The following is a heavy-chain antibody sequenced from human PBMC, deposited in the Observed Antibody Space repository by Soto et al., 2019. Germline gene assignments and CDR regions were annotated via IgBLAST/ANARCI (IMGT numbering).Heavy chain of an antibody. D-gene: IGHD1-20*01. CDR1: GFTFSNYW. V-gene: IGHV3-74*01. CDR2: IHSDGSST. J-gene: IGHJ3*01. CDR3: ARDNWNTV. Sequence: PGGSLRLSCAASGFTFSNYWMHWVRQAPGKGLVWVSRIHSDGSSTFYADSVKGRFTISRDNAKKMVYLQMNSLRAEDTAVYYRARDNWNTVWGQGTMVTVSS.